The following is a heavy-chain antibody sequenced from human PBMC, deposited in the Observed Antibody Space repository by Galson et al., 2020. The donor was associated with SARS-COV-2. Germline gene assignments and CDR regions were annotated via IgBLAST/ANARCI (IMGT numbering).Heavy chain of an antibody. J-gene: IGHJ6*02. V-gene: IGHV3-21*01. CDR2: ISSTSKYI. CDR3: VRVTGQQWVGGVDYYHGMDV. CDR1: EFIISTYG. D-gene: IGHD6-19*01. Sequence: KIGESLKISCVASEFIISTYGMNWVRQAPGKGLEWVSSISSTSKYIYYTGSVKGRFTISRDNAKNSLYLQMNSLRVEDTSVYYCVRVTGQQWVGGVDYYHGMDVWGQWTSVTVSS.